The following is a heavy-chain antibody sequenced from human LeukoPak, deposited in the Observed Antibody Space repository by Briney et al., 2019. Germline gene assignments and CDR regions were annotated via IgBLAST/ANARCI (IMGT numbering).Heavy chain of an antibody. V-gene: IGHV3-30*18. CDR2: ISYDGSDK. CDR1: GFTFSSYG. CDR3: AKDRDIAAAGYYFDY. D-gene: IGHD6-13*01. J-gene: IGHJ4*02. Sequence: GRSLRLSCAASGFTFSSYGMHWVRQAPGKGLEWVAVISYDGSDKYYADSVKGRFAISRDNSKNTLYLQMNSLRAEDSAVYFCAKDRDIAAAGYYFDYWGQGTLVTVSS.